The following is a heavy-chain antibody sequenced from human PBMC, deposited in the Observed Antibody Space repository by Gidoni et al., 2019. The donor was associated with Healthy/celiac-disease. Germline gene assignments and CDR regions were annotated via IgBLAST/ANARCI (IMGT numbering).Heavy chain of an antibody. D-gene: IGHD4-4*01. V-gene: IGHV4-59*08. CDR2: IYYSGST. Sequence: QVQLQESGPGLVKPSETLSLTCTVSGGSISSYYWSWIRQPPGKGLEWIGYIYYSGSTNYNPSLKSRVTISVDTSKNQFSLKLISVTAADTAVYYCARRWEEGCNYEDAFDIWGQGTMVTVSS. CDR1: GGSISSYY. J-gene: IGHJ3*02. CDR3: ARRWEEGCNYEDAFDI.